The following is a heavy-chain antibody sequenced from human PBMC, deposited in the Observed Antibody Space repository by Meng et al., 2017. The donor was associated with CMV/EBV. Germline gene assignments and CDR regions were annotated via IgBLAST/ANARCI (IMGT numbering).Heavy chain of an antibody. CDR1: GGSISSSSYY. V-gene: IGHV4-39*07. D-gene: IGHD4-23*01. Sequence: QRQLQESGPGLVKPSATLALTCTVSGGSISSSSYYWGWIRQPPGKGLEWIGSIYYSGSTYYNPSLKSRVTISVDTSKNQFSLKLSSVTAADTAVYYCARDPSLRWIDYWGQGTLVTVSS. J-gene: IGHJ4*02. CDR3: ARDPSLRWIDY. CDR2: IYYSGST.